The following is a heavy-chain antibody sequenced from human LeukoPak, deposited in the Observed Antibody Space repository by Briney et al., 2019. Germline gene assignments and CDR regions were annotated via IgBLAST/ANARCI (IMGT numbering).Heavy chain of an antibody. Sequence: SETLSLTCAVYGGSFSGYYWSWIRQPPGKGLEWIGEINHSGSTNYNPSLKSRVTISVDTSKNQFSLKLSSVTAADTAVYYCARGRENGYYYWVDYWGQGTLVTVSS. J-gene: IGHJ4*02. CDR2: INHSGST. D-gene: IGHD3-22*01. V-gene: IGHV4-34*01. CDR1: GGSFSGYY. CDR3: ARGRENGYYYWVDY.